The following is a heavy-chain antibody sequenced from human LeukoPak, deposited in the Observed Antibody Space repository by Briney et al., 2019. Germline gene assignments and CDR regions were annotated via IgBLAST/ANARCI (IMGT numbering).Heavy chain of an antibody. V-gene: IGHV4-59*01. CDR2: IYYSVSI. J-gene: IGHJ4*02. D-gene: IGHD5-24*01. CDR3: ARGHRDGYIYEAYFDY. Sequence: SETLSLTCTVSGVSISSYYWSWIRQSPGKGLEWIGNIYYSVSINYNPSLKSRVIISVDTSKNQFSLKLSSVTAADTAVYFCARGHRDGYIYEAYFDYWGQGTLVTVSS. CDR1: GVSISSYY.